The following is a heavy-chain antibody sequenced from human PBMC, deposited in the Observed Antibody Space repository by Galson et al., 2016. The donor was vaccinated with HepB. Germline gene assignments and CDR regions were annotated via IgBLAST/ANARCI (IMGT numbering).Heavy chain of an antibody. CDR1: GASIGSGGYY. CDR2: IHYSGAT. D-gene: IGHD6-19*01. Sequence: SETLSLTCTVSGASIGSGGYYWGWIRQPPGKVLEWIGNIHYSGATFYNPSLRSRVTMSVDTSKTQFSLKLTSLTAADTAVYYCARRHTSGWHRDAFDFWGPATLVTVSP. J-gene: IGHJ3*01. V-gene: IGHV4-39*01. CDR3: ARRHTSGWHRDAFDF.